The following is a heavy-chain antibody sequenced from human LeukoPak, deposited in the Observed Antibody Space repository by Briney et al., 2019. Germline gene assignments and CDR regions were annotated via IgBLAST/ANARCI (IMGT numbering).Heavy chain of an antibody. CDR3: ARDADRRIVRAIDY. D-gene: IGHD1-26*01. CDR2: ISAYSGNT. CDR1: GYTFTSYG. J-gene: IGHJ4*02. V-gene: IGHV1-18*01. Sequence: EASVKVSCKASGYTFTSYGISWVRQAPGQGLEWMGWISAYSGNTNYAQKLQGRVTMTTDTSTSTAYMELRSLRSDDTAVYYCARDADRRIVRAIDYWGQGTLVTVSS.